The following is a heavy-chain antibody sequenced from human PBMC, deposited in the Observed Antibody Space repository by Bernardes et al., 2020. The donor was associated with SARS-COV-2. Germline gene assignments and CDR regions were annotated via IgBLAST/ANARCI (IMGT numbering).Heavy chain of an antibody. CDR1: GYTFTSYG. J-gene: IGHJ4*02. Sequence: ASVKVSCKASGYTFTSYGISWVRQAPGQGLEWMGWISAYNGNTNYAQKLQGRVTMTTDTSTSTAYMELRSLRSDDTAVYYCARDSSIPNYDFWSGYYIPFDYWGQGTLVTVSS. D-gene: IGHD3-3*01. V-gene: IGHV1-18*01. CDR3: ARDSSIPNYDFWSGYYIPFDY. CDR2: ISAYNGNT.